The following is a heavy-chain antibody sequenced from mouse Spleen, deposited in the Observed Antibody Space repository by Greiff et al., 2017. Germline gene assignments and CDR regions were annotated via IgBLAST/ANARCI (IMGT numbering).Heavy chain of an antibody. J-gene: IGHJ2*01. V-gene: IGHV14-3*01. CDR1: GFNFKNTY. Sequence: LVESVAELVRPGASVKLSCTASGFNFKNTYMHWVKQRPEQGLEWIGRIVPASGNTNYAPKFQGKATITADTSSNTAYLQLSSLTSEDTAIYYWGRLRGFDYWGQGTTLTVSS. D-gene: IGHD1-1*01. CDR3: GRLRGFDY. CDR2: IVPASGNT.